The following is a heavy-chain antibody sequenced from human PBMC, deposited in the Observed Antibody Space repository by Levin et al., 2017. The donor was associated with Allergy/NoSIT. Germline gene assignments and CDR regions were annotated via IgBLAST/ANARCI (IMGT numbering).Heavy chain of an antibody. Sequence: TGGSLRLSCAASGFTFSRYYMHWVRQAPGKGLVWVSRITLDVTDTYSADSVKSRFTISRDNAENTLFLQMNSLRAEDTAIYYCARGGCSSTSCLDYWGQGILVTVSS. V-gene: IGHV3-74*01. CDR3: ARGGCSSTSCLDY. CDR2: ITLDVTDT. D-gene: IGHD2-2*01. CDR1: GFTFSRYY. J-gene: IGHJ4*02.